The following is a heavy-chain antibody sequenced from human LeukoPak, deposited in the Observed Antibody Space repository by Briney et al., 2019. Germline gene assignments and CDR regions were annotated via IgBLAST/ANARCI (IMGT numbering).Heavy chain of an antibody. J-gene: IGHJ4*02. V-gene: IGHV3-30*18. CDR1: EFTFSSYG. Sequence: PGRSLRLSCAASEFTFSSYGMHWVRQAPGKGLEWAAVISYDGSNKYYADSVKGRFTISRDNSKNTLYLQMNSLRAEDTAVYYCAKLFSGSYSTDFDYWGQGSLVTVSS. D-gene: IGHD3-10*02. CDR2: ISYDGSNK. CDR3: AKLFSGSYSTDFDY.